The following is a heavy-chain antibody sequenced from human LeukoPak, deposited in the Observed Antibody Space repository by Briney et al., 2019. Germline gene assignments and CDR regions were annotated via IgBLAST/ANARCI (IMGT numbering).Heavy chain of an antibody. CDR2: IYHSGTT. J-gene: IGHJ4*02. D-gene: IGHD6-19*01. V-gene: IGHV4-28*03. CDR3: ARGRYSSGWYY. CDR1: GYSITSSSW. Sequence: SETLSLTCAVSGYSITSSSWWGWIRQPPGKGLEWIGYIYHSGTTYYNPSLQSRVTMSVDTSKNQFSLKLSSVTAVDTAVYYCARGRYSSGWYYWGQGTLVTVSS.